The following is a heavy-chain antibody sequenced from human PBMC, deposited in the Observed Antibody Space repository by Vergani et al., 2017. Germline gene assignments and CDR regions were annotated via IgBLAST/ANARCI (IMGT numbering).Heavy chain of an antibody. Sequence: QVQLVQSGAEVKKPGSSVKVSCKASGGTFSSYAISWVRQAPGQGLEWMGGIIPIFGTANYAQKFQGRVTITADKSTSTAYMELSSLRSEDTAVYYCARDNPYSGYDFYYYYGMDVWGQGTTVTVSS. CDR2: IIPIFGTA. CDR3: ARDNPYSGYDFYYYYGMDV. V-gene: IGHV1-69*06. J-gene: IGHJ6*02. CDR1: GGTFSSYA. D-gene: IGHD5-12*01.